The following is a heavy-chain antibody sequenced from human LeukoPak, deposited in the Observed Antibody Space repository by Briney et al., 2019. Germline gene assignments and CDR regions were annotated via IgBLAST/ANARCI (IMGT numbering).Heavy chain of an antibody. J-gene: IGHJ6*03. V-gene: IGHV4-38-2*02. CDR1: GYSITSGYY. CDR3: ARVGYSSGLPTYYYYYMDV. CDR2: IYHSGST. D-gene: IGHD6-19*01. Sequence: SETLSLTCTVSGYSITSGYYWGWIRQPPGKGLEWIGSIYHSGSTYYNPSLKSRVTISVDTSKNQFSLKLSSVTAADTAVYYCARVGYSSGLPTYYYYYMDVWGKGTTVTVSS.